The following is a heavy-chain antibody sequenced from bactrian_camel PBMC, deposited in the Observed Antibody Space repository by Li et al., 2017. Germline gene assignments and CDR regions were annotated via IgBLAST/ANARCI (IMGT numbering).Heavy chain of an antibody. Sequence: VQLVESGGGSVQAGGSLKLSCVVSGSIFSMCAMGWYRQAPGKEREGVAGISAGDVTIYADSVKGRFTISKDKAKNTLHLQMNSLKPEDTAKYYCAASIYTACSSGYLWRPQDFSYWGQGTQVTVS. CDR3: AASIYTACSSGYLWRPQDFSY. CDR2: ISAGDVT. CDR1: GSIFSMCA. V-gene: IGHV3S53*01. D-gene: IGHD6*01. J-gene: IGHJ6*01.